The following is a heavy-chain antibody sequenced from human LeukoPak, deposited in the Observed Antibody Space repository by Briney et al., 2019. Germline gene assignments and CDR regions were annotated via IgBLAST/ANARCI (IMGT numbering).Heavy chain of an antibody. CDR1: GGSNSSYY. V-gene: IGHV4-59*01. D-gene: IGHD1-26*01. J-gene: IGHJ4*02. CDR3: ARGVNSGYFDY. CDR2: IYYSGST. Sequence: SETLSLTCTVSGGSNSSYYWTWIRQPPGKGLEWIGYIYYSGSTNYNPSLKSRVTISVDTSKNQFSLKLTSVTAADTAVYYCARGVNSGYFDYCGQGTLVTVSS.